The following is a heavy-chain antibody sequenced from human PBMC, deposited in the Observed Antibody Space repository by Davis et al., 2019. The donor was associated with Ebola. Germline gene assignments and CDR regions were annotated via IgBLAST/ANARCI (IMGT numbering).Heavy chain of an antibody. D-gene: IGHD1-1*01. CDR1: GGTFSDHT. CDR2: INPSGGST. J-gene: IGHJ4*02. V-gene: IGHV1-46*01. CDR3: ARVMGETTTGYFDY. Sequence: AASVKVSCKASGGTFSDHTISWVRQAPGQGLEWMGIINPSGGSTSYAQKFQGRVTMTRDTSTNTAYMELSSLRSDDTAVYYCARVMGETTTGYFDYWGQGTLVTVSS.